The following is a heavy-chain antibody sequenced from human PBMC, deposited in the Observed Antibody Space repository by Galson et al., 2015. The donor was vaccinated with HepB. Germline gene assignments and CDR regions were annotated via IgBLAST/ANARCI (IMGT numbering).Heavy chain of an antibody. D-gene: IGHD6-13*01. J-gene: IGHJ6*02. Sequence: SLRLSCAASGFTFSSYWMHWVRQAPGKGLEWVSAISSSSSYTNYADSVKGRFTISRDNAKNSLYLQMNSLRAEDTAVYYCARRPGIAAAGTKVYYYYGMDVWGQGTTVTVSS. CDR2: ISSSSSYT. CDR1: GFTFSSYW. CDR3: ARRPGIAAAGTKVYYYYGMDV. V-gene: IGHV3-21*04.